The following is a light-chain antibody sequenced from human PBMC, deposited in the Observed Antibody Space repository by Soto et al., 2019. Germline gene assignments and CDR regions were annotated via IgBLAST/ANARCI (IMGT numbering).Light chain of an antibody. V-gene: IGLV3-21*04. CDR3: QVWDSIFEHVV. CDR2: SDT. Sequence: SYELTQAPSVSVAPGMTARITCGGDNIETKNVHWYQQRPGQAPVLVIYSDTDRPSGIPERFSGSNSGNTATLTISRVEAGDEADYYCQVWDSIFEHVVFGGGTKLTVL. J-gene: IGLJ3*02. CDR1: NIETKN.